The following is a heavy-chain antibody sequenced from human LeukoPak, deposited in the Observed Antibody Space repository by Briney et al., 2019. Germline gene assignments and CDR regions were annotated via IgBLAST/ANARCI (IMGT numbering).Heavy chain of an antibody. D-gene: IGHD3-10*01. CDR2: INHVGSEK. Sequence: GGSLRLSCAASGFPFSGYWVNWVRQTPEKRLEWVANINHVGSEKYYLDSVAGRFTISRDNANNSLFLQMNSLKAEDTAMYYCARWIGGFDLWGQGALVTVSS. CDR1: GFPFSGYW. CDR3: ARWIGGFDL. V-gene: IGHV3-7*01. J-gene: IGHJ4*02.